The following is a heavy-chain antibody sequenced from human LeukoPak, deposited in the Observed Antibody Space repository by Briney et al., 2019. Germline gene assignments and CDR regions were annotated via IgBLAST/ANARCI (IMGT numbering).Heavy chain of an antibody. D-gene: IGHD3-9*01. CDR3: TRDFDAATGS. CDR2: INGDGSRT. CDR1: GFTFSSYW. J-gene: IGHJ5*02. Sequence: GGSLRLSCAATGFTFSSYWMHWVRQAPGKGLVWVSRINGDGSRTNCADSVKGRFTISRDNAENTLYLQMNSLRVEDTAVYYCTRDFDAATGSWGQGTLVTVSS. V-gene: IGHV3-74*01.